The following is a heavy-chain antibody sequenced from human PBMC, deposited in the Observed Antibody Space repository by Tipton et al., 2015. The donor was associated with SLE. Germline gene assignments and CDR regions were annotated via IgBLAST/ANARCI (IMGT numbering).Heavy chain of an antibody. CDR1: GGSVSGYY. CDR3: ARHSYGTDAFDI. J-gene: IGHJ3*02. D-gene: IGHD3-10*01. Sequence: TLSLTCTVSGGSVSGYYWSWIRQPPGKGLEWIGYIYYSGSTNYNPSLKSRLTISVDTSKNQFSLKLSSVTAADTAVYYCARHSYGTDAFDIWGQGTMVTVSS. V-gene: IGHV4-59*08. CDR2: IYYSGST.